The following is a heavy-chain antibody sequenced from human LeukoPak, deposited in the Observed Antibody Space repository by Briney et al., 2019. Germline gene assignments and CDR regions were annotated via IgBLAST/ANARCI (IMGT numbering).Heavy chain of an antibody. D-gene: IGHD2-2*01. J-gene: IGHJ4*02. CDR2: ISYDGSNK. CDR1: GFTFSSYA. Sequence: GGSLRLSCAASGFTFSSYAMHWVSQAPGKGLEWVAVISYDGSNKYYADSVKGRFTISRDNSKNTLYLQMNSLRAEDTAVYYCARDTRYCSSTSCYPDYWGQGTLVTVSS. V-gene: IGHV3-30-3*01. CDR3: ARDTRYCSSTSCYPDY.